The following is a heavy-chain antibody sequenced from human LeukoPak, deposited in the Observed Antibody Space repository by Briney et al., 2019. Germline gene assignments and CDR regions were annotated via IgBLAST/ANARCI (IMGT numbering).Heavy chain of an antibody. CDR1: GFTLSSSG. J-gene: IGHJ4*02. CDR2: IWYHGRNE. V-gene: IGHV3-33*01. D-gene: IGHD1-1*01. Sequence: GGSLRLSCAASGFTLSSSGFHWVRQAPGKGLEWVADIWYHGRNEYYADSAKGRFTISRDNSRNTLYLQMNSLRAEDTAVYYCARDSAVGRLGFWGQGTLVTVSS. CDR3: ARDSAVGRLGF.